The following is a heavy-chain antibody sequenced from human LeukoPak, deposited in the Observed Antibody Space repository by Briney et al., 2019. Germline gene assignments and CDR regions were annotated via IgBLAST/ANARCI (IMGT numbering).Heavy chain of an antibody. J-gene: IGHJ4*02. V-gene: IGHV3-23*01. Sequence: GGSLRLSCAASGFTFSDYAMSWVRQAPAGGLEWVSSLRGDGETFYRDSVKGCFTLSRDESRNTVYLHLNNLRVEDTAVYYCAKASWVSTADAVLWGQGTLVTVSS. CDR1: GFTFSDYA. CDR2: LRGDGET. D-gene: IGHD3-16*01. CDR3: AKASWVSTADAVL.